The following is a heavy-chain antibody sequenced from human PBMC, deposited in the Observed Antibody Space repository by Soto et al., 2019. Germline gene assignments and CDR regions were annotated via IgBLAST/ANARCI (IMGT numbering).Heavy chain of an antibody. CDR1: GDSISSGGYY. CDR3: ARITFGINVQDYGMDV. CDR2: IYYSGST. Sequence: SETLSLTCTVSGDSISSGGYYRTWIRQHPGKGLEWIGYIYYSGSTYYNPSLKSRLTISVDTSKNQFSLNLNSVTAADTAVYYCARITFGINVQDYGMDVWGQGTTVTVSS. D-gene: IGHD3-16*01. J-gene: IGHJ6*02. V-gene: IGHV4-31*03.